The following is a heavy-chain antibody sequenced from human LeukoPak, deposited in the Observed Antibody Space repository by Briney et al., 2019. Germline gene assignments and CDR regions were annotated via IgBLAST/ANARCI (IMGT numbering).Heavy chain of an antibody. CDR1: GFTFGTYT. CDR3: ARDYDGGSLDY. Sequence: GGSLRLSCAASGFTFGTYTMNWVRQAPGRGLEWVSSINSASTSIHYADSAKGRFTISRDNTKNSLYLQMNSLRVEDTAVYYCARDYDGGSLDYRGQGTLVTVSS. CDR2: INSASTSI. D-gene: IGHD1-26*01. V-gene: IGHV3-21*01. J-gene: IGHJ4*02.